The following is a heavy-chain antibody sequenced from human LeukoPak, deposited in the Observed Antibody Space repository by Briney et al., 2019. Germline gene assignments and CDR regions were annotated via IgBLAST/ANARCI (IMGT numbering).Heavy chain of an antibody. V-gene: IGHV4-4*07. CDR1: NGYIGNYF. CDR3: ARGLYYGGNSPAFDY. J-gene: IGHJ4*02. Sequence: SETLSLTCTVSNGYIGNYFWSWIRQPAGKGLEWIGRIYTTGSTNYNPSLRSRVTMSVDASEKQFSLKLSSVTAADTAVYYCARGLYYGGNSPAFDYWGQGTLVTVSS. D-gene: IGHD4-23*01. CDR2: IYTTGST.